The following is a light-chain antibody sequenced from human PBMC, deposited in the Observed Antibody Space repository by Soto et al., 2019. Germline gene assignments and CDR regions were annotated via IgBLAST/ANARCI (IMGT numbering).Light chain of an antibody. Sequence: EIVVTQSPGTLSLSPGERATLSCRASQSVSGTYLAWYQQKPGQAPRLLIYHASSRATGIPDRFSGSGSGTDFTLTISRLEPEDFAVYYCQQYGSSPYTFGQGTKLDI. CDR1: QSVSGTY. V-gene: IGKV3-20*01. CDR2: HAS. J-gene: IGKJ2*01. CDR3: QQYGSSPYT.